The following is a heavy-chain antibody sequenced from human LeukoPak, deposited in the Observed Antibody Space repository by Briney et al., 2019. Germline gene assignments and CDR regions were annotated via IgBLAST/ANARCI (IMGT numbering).Heavy chain of an antibody. D-gene: IGHD3-22*01. CDR3: VKEEYYYDRSGYLYYYYYGMDV. V-gene: IGHV3-64D*09. CDR2: MSSNGGST. J-gene: IGHJ6*02. Sequence: GGSLRLSCSASGFNFSTYTMHWDRQAPGKGLEYVSAMSSNGGSTYYADSVKGRFTISRDNSKNTLYLQMSSLRAEDTAVYYCVKEEYYYDRSGYLYYYYYGMDVWGQGTTVTVSS. CDR1: GFNFSTYT.